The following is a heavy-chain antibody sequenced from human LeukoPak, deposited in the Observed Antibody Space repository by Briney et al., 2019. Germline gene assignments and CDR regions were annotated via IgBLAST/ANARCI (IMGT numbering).Heavy chain of an antibody. CDR2: IYYSGST. D-gene: IGHD6-19*01. CDR1: GGSISSFY. CDR3: GSPGKVAGPLGY. V-gene: IGHV4-59*08. Sequence: SETLSLTCTVSGGSISSFYWSWIRQPPGKGLEWIGYIYYSGSTNYNPSLKSRVTISVGTSKNQLSLKLSPVTAADTAAVYCGSPGKVAGPLGYWGQGTLVTVSS. J-gene: IGHJ4*02.